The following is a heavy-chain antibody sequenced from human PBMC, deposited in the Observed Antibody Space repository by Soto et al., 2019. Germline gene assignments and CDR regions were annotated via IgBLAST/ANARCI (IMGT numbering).Heavy chain of an antibody. CDR2: IDHSGAT. CDR1: GGSFSDYY. V-gene: IGHV4-34*01. J-gene: IGHJ4*02. CDR3: ASATVVAATFDF. Sequence: SETLSLTCAVYGGSFSDYYWTWIRHPPGEGLQWIWEIDHSGATDYNPSLKSRVSISLDMSENQFSLKLSSVTAEDSAVYYCASATVVAATFDFWGQGTLVTVSS. D-gene: IGHD2-15*01.